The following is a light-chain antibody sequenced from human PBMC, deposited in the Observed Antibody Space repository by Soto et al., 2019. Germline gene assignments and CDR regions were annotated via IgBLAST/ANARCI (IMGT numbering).Light chain of an antibody. CDR3: QHYVTSPLYT. V-gene: IGKV3-20*01. CDR2: GAS. J-gene: IGKJ2*01. Sequence: EIVLTQSPGTLSLSPGERATLSCRASQSVSGTYLAWYQQKPGQAPRLLIYGASTRATGIPDRFSGSGSGTDFTLTINRVEPEDFAVYYCQHYVTSPLYTFGQGTKVDIK. CDR1: QSVSGTY.